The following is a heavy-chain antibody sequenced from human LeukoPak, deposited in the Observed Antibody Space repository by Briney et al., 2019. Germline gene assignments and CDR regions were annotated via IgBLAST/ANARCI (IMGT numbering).Heavy chain of an antibody. CDR1: GGSISSSSYY. CDR2: IYYSGST. CDR3: ASHSLTAAGIVRH. D-gene: IGHD6-13*01. V-gene: IGHV4-39*07. Sequence: PSETLSLTCTVSGGSISSSSYYWGWIRQPPGKGLEWIGSIYYSGSTYYNPSLKSRVTISIDTSKNQFSLKLSSVTAADTAMYYCASHSLTAAGIVRHWGQGTLVTVSS. J-gene: IGHJ1*01.